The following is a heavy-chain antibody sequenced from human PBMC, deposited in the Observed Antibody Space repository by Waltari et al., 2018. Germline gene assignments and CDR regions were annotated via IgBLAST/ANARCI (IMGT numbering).Heavy chain of an antibody. CDR1: GFTFSGSA. V-gene: IGHV3-73*01. CDR3: TTRPGIAAAGIDY. J-gene: IGHJ4*02. Sequence: EVQLVESGGGFVQPGGSLKLSCAASGFTFSGSAMHWVRQASGNGLEWVGLIISKANSSSTAYSAWVKGMFTISRDDSKNTAYLQMNSLKTEDTAVHYCTTRPGIAAAGIDYWGQGTLVTVSS. D-gene: IGHD6-13*01. CDR2: IISKANSSST.